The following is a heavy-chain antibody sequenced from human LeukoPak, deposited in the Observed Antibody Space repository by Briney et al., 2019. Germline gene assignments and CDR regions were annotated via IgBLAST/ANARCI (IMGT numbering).Heavy chain of an antibody. Sequence: SVTVSCKASGGTFSSYAISWVRQAPGQGLEWMGGIIPIFGTANYAQKFQGRVTITTDESTGTAYMELSSLRSEDTAVYYCARGEITMVRGVIIPYYFDYWGQGTLVTVSS. V-gene: IGHV1-69*05. D-gene: IGHD3-10*01. CDR2: IIPIFGTA. J-gene: IGHJ4*02. CDR3: ARGEITMVRGVIIPYYFDY. CDR1: GGTFSSYA.